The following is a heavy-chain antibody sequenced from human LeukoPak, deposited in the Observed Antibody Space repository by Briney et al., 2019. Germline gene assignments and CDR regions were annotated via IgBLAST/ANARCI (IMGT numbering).Heavy chain of an antibody. V-gene: IGHV3-30-3*01. CDR1: GFTSSSYA. D-gene: IGHD3-10*01. CDR2: ISYDGSNK. J-gene: IGHJ4*02. Sequence: GGSLRLSCAASGFTSSSYAMDWVRQAPGKGLEWVAVISYDGSNKYYADSVKGRFTISRDNSKNTLYLQMNRLRAEDTAVYYCARDHYGSGDARRVDYWGQGTLVTVCS. CDR3: ARDHYGSGDARRVDY.